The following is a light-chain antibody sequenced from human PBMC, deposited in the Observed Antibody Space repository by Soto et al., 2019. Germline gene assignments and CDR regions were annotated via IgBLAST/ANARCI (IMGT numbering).Light chain of an antibody. V-gene: IGKV3-20*01. CDR3: QQYGNSRGT. CDR1: QSINTL. Sequence: EVALTQYPATLSVSPGEGATLSCRASQSINTLLAWYQQKPGQAPRLLIYGASSRATGIPDRFSGSGSGTDFTLTISGLEPEDFAVYYCQQYGNSRGTFGQGTKVDI. CDR2: GAS. J-gene: IGKJ1*01.